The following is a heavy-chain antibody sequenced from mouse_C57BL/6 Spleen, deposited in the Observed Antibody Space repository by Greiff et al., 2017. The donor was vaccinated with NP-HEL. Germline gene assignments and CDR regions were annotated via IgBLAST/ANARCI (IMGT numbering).Heavy chain of an antibody. J-gene: IGHJ3*01. D-gene: IGHD1-1*01. V-gene: IGHV1-80*01. CDR3: ARPVVARGFAY. CDR1: GYAFSSYW. Sequence: QVQLKESGAELVKPGASVKISCKASGYAFSSYWMNWVKQRPGKGLEWIGQIYPGDGDTNYNGKFKGKATLTADKSSSTAYMQLSSLTSEDSAVYFCARPVVARGFAYWGQGTLVTVSA. CDR2: IYPGDGDT.